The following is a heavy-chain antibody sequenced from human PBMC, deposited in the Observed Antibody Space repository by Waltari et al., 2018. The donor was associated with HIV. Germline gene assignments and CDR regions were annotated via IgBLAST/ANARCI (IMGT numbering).Heavy chain of an antibody. D-gene: IGHD3-22*01. CDR2: IYSGGRT. J-gene: IGHJ4*02. CDR3: ASSPSSGTRNDY. Sequence: EVQLVETGGGLIQPGGSLRLSCAASGFTVSSNYMSWVRQAPGKGLAGVSVIYSGGRTYYADSVKGRFTISRDNSKNTLYLQMNSLRAEDTAVYYCASSPSSGTRNDYWGQGTLVTVSS. CDR1: GFTVSSNY. V-gene: IGHV3-53*02.